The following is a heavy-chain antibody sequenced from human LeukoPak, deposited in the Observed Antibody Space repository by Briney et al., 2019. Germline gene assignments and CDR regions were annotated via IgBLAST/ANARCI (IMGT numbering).Heavy chain of an antibody. CDR2: IFHSGST. D-gene: IGHD3-9*01. Sequence: SEPLSLTCTVSGDSITNSNFYWGWIRQSPGEGLEWIGSIFHSGSTNYNPSLKSRVTISVDTSKNQFYLRVRSVPAAETALYYCAGRGIVTGYFDFWGRGTLVTVSS. CDR3: AGRGIVTGYFDF. J-gene: IGHJ4*02. V-gene: IGHV4-39*01. CDR1: GDSITNSNFY.